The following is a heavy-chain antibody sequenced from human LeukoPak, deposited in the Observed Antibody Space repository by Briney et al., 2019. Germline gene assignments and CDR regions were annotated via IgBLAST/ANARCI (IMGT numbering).Heavy chain of an antibody. D-gene: IGHD2/OR15-2a*01. CDR2: ISSSSTYI. V-gene: IGHV3-21*01. CDR3: ARDLMRLSTFGMDV. Sequence: PGGSLRLSCAASGFTFSSHNMHWVRQAPGKGLEWVSSISSSSTYIYYADSVKGRFTISRDNAKNSLYLQMNSLRAEDMAVYYCARDLMRLSTFGMDVWGQGTTVTVSS. J-gene: IGHJ6*02. CDR1: GFTFSSHN.